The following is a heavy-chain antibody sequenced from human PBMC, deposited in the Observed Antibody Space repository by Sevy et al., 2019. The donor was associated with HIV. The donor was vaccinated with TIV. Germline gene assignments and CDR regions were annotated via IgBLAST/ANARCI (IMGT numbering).Heavy chain of an antibody. CDR3: AKDETAAVVVPAVKVDY. V-gene: IGHV3-23*01. CDR2: ISGSGGST. CDR1: GFTFSSYA. Sequence: GGSLRLSCAASGFTFSSYAMSWVRQAPGKGLEWVSAISGSGGSTYYADSVKGRFTISRDNSKNTLYLQMNSLRAEDTAVNYCAKDETAAVVVPAVKVDYWGQGTLVTVSS. J-gene: IGHJ4*02. D-gene: IGHD2-2*01.